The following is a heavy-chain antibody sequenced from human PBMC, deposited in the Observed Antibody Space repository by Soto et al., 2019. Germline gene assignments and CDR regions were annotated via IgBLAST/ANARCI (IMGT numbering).Heavy chain of an antibody. J-gene: IGHJ6*02. V-gene: IGHV4-39*07. D-gene: IGHD2-21*02. CDR3: ARDLWGYCGTDCYPLDV. CDR1: GGSISSSTYY. Sequence: SETLSLTCTVSGGSISSSTYYWGWMRQPPGKGLEWIASFFIGGNTYYNPSLKSRVTISVDTSKNQFSLKLNSVTAADTAVYYCARDLWGYCGTDCYPLDVWGQGTKVTAP. CDR2: FFIGGNT.